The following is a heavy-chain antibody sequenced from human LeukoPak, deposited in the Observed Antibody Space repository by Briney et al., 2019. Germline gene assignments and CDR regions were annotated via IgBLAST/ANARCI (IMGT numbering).Heavy chain of an antibody. J-gene: IGHJ3*02. D-gene: IGHD1-1*01. Sequence: GGSLRLSCAASGFSFSTYGMHWVRQAPGKGLEWVAVIWNDGSNKYYEDSVKGRFTISRDNSKNTLYLQMNSLRAEDTAVYYCARDQPGTTSDAFDIWGQGTMVTVSS. V-gene: IGHV3-33*01. CDR1: GFSFSTYG. CDR2: IWNDGSNK. CDR3: ARDQPGTTSDAFDI.